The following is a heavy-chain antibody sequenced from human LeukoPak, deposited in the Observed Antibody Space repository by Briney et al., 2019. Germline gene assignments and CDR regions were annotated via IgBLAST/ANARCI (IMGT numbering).Heavy chain of an antibody. CDR3: ARDLIKYSSSSGMGY. CDR1: GFTVSSNY. Sequence: TGGSLRLSCAASGFTVSSNYMSWVRQAPGKGLEWVSGINWNGGSTGYADSVKGRFTIFRDNAKNSLYLQMNSLRTEDTALYHCARDLIKYSSSSGMGYWGQGTLVTVSS. CDR2: INWNGGST. D-gene: IGHD6-6*01. J-gene: IGHJ4*02. V-gene: IGHV3-20*01.